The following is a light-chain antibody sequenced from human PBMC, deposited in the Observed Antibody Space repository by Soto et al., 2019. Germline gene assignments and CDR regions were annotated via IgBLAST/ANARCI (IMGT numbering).Light chain of an antibody. Sequence: EIVMTHSPATLSGSPGEGATLSCRASQSVSSNLAWYQQKPGQAPRLLIYGASTRATGIPARFSGSGSGTEFTLTISSLQSEDFAVYYCQQYNNWPWTFGQGSKVDIK. V-gene: IGKV3-15*01. CDR3: QQYNNWPWT. CDR1: QSVSSN. J-gene: IGKJ1*01. CDR2: GAS.